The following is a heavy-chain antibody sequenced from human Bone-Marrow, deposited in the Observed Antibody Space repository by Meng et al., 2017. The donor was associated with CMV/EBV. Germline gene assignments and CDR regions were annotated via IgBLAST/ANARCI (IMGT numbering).Heavy chain of an antibody. D-gene: IGHD6-6*01. V-gene: IGHV1-69*10. CDR1: GGTFSSYA. Sequence: SVKVSCKASGGTFSSYAISWVRQAPGQGLEWMGGIIPILGIANYAQKFQGRVTITADKSTSTAYMELSSLRSEDTAVYYCARDYSSSSAYYGMDVWGQRTTVTVSS. J-gene: IGHJ6*02. CDR2: IIPILGIA. CDR3: ARDYSSSSAYYGMDV.